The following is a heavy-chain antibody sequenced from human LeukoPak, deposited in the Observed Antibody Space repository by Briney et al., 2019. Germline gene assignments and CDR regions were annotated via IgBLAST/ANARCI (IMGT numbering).Heavy chain of an antibody. CDR3: AKGGWRGSSWYVLGI. D-gene: IGHD6-13*01. CDR2: ISGSGGST. V-gene: IGHV3-23*01. J-gene: IGHJ3*02. Sequence: PGGSLRLSCAASGFTFSSYAMSWVRQAPGRGLEWVSAISGSGGSTYYADSVKGRFTISRDNSKNTLYLQMNSLRAEDTAVYYCAKGGWRGSSWYVLGIWGQGTMVTVSS. CDR1: GFTFSSYA.